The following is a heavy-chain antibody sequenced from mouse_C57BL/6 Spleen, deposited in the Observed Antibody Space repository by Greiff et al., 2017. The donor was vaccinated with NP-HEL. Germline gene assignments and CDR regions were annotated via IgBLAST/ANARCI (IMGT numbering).Heavy chain of an antibody. CDR3: ARRKSDGYYESWFAY. J-gene: IGHJ3*01. CDR1: GYTFTSYW. CDR2: IYPGSGST. V-gene: IGHV1-55*01. Sequence: VQLQQPGAELVKPGASVKMSCKASGYTFTSYWITWVKQRPGQGLEWIGDIYPGSGSTNYNEKFKSKATLTVDTSSSTAYMQLSSLTSEDSAVYYCARRKSDGYYESWFAYWGQGTLVTVSA. D-gene: IGHD2-3*01.